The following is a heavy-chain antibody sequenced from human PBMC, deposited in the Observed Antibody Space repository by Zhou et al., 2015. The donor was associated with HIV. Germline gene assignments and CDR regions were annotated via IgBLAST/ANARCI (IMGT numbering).Heavy chain of an antibody. Sequence: VQLLESGGRLGAAGGVPSRLSCAASGFTLSNYAMSWVRQAPGKGLEWVSTISVSGGDTYYTDSVKGRFTVSRDNSKNTLLLQMNSLTTEDSALYYCAKDLMAATTGDRAWFDPWGQGTLVTVSS. V-gene: IGHV3-23*01. CDR1: GFTLSNYA. CDR2: ISVSGGDT. D-gene: IGHD1-1*01. J-gene: IGHJ5*02. CDR3: AKDLMAATTGDRAWFDP.